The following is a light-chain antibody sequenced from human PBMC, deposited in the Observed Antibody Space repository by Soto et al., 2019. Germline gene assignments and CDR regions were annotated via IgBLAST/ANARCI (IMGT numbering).Light chain of an antibody. Sequence: EIVLTQSPGNLSLSPGERATLSCRASQSVNDNHLAWYQQKPGQAPRLLIYTTSNRATGIPDRFSGSGSGTDFILTISRLEPEDFAVYYCQQYGSSLSITFGQGTRLEIK. J-gene: IGKJ5*01. CDR1: QSVNDNH. CDR2: TTS. CDR3: QQYGSSLSIT. V-gene: IGKV3-20*01.